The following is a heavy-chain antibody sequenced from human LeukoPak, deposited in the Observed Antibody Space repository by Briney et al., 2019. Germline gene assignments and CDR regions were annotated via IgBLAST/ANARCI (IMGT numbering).Heavy chain of an antibody. CDR3: AKGAYDYIEIAYFDY. Sequence: GGSLRLSCVASGLSFDNYAMNWVRQAPGKGLEWVSLIIGSSGSTFYADSVKGRFTISRDKSKNTLYLQMNSLRAEDTAVYYCAKGAYDYIEIAYFDYWGQGSLVTVSS. V-gene: IGHV3-23*01. D-gene: IGHD5-12*01. CDR2: IIGSSGST. J-gene: IGHJ4*02. CDR1: GLSFDNYA.